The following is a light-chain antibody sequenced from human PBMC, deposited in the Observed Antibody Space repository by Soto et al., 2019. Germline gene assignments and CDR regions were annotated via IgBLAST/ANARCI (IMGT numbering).Light chain of an antibody. CDR3: QQYNNWTPYT. Sequence: DIVMTQSPATLSVSPGERATLSCRASQSVSSNLAWYQQKPGQAPRLLIYGESTRSTGIPDRFSRSGSGTEFTPTISSLQSEDFAVYYCQQYNNWTPYTFGQGTKLEIK. CDR1: QSVSSN. J-gene: IGKJ2*01. V-gene: IGKV3-15*01. CDR2: GES.